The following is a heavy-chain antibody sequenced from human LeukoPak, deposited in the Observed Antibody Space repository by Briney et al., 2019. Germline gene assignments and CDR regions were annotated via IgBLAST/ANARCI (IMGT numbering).Heavy chain of an antibody. J-gene: IGHJ4*02. D-gene: IGHD6-19*01. CDR2: IYYSGST. V-gene: IGHV4-39*01. CDR3: ARRLWLATKYYFDY. CDR1: GGSISSSSYY. Sequence: SETLSLTCTVSGGSISSSSYYWGWIRQPPGKGLEWIGSIYYSGSTYYNPSLQSRVTISVDTSKNQFSLKLSSVTAADTAVYYCARRLWLATKYYFDYWGQGTLVTVSS.